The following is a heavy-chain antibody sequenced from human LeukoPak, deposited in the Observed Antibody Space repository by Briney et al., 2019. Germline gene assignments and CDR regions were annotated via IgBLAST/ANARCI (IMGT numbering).Heavy chain of an antibody. D-gene: IGHD3-16*01. V-gene: IGHV3-53*01. CDR1: GFTVSSNY. Sequence: GGSLRLSCAASGFTVSSNYMSWVRQAPGKGLEWVSVIYSGGSTYYADSVKGRFTISRDNSKNTLYLQMNSLRAGDTAVYYCAKLGGRVTAYWYFDLWGRGTPVTVSS. CDR2: IYSGGST. CDR3: AKLGGRVTAYWYFDL. J-gene: IGHJ2*01.